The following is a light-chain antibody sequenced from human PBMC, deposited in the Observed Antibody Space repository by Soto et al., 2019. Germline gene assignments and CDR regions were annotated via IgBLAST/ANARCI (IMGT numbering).Light chain of an antibody. CDR1: SSDVGDYNY. CDR3: SSYTNRSTPYV. V-gene: IGLV2-14*03. J-gene: IGLJ1*01. CDR2: YVH. Sequence: QSALTQPASVSGSPGQSITISCTGTSSDVGDYNYVYWYQQHPGKAPKLMIYYVHNRPSGVSNRFCGSDSGNTASLTISGLQAEAEDEYFCSSYTNRSTPYVFGTGTKLTVL.